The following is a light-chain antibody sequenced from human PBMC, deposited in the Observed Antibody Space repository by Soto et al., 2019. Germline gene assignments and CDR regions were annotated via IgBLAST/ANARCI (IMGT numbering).Light chain of an antibody. V-gene: IGKV3-15*01. J-gene: IGKJ1*01. CDR2: GAS. CDR1: QSIGTY. Sequence: EIVMTQSPATLSVSPGERATLSCKASQSIGTYLAWYQQKPGQAPRLLIYGASTRATGVPARFSGGGSGTDFTLTIISLQSEDFAIYHCQQYDNLPPWTFGEGTKVEIK. CDR3: QQYDNLPPWT.